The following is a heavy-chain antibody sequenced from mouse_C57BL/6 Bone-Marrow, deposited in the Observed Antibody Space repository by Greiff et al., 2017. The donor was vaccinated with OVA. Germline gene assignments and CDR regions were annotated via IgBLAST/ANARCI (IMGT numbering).Heavy chain of an antibody. CDR2: IYPRSGNT. CDR3: ARPWDLY. V-gene: IGHV1-81*01. CDR1: GYTFTSYG. Sequence: VKVVESGAALARPGASVKLSCKASGYTFTSYGISWVKQRTGQGLEWIGEIYPRSGNTYYNEKFKGQATLTAYKSSTTPYMGLRSLTSEDSAVYFCARPWDLYWGQGTTLTVSS. D-gene: IGHD4-1*01. J-gene: IGHJ2*01.